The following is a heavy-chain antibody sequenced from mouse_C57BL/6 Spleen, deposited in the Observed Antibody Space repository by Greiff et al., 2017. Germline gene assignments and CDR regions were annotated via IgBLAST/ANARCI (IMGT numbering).Heavy chain of an antibody. J-gene: IGHJ2*01. CDR1: GYTFTSYW. D-gene: IGHD1-1*01. CDR3: ARYGLRSPYYFDY. Sequence: QVQLQQPGAELVKPGASVKMSCKASGYTFTSYWITWVKQRPGQGLEWIGDIYPGSGSTKYTEKFQSKATLTVDTSSSTAYMQLSSLTSEDSAVDYCARYGLRSPYYFDYWGQGTTLTVSS. V-gene: IGHV1-55*01. CDR2: IYPGSGST.